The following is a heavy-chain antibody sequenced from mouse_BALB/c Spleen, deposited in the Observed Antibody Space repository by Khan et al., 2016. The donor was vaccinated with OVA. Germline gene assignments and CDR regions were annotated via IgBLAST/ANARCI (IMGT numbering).Heavy chain of an antibody. CDR1: GYSITSDYA. V-gene: IGHV3-2*02. CDR3: ARVYGGDFDY. D-gene: IGHD1-1*01. CDR2: ISYSGNT. Sequence: VQLKQSGPGLVKPSQSLSLTCTVTGYSITSDYAWNWIRQFPGNKLEWMGFISYSGNTKYNPSLKSRFSITRDTSKNQFFLQLNSVTTEDTATYYCARVYGGDFDYLGQGTSLTVSS. J-gene: IGHJ2*02.